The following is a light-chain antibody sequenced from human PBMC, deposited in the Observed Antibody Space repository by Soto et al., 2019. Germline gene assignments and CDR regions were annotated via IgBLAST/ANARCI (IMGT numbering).Light chain of an antibody. Sequence: EIVLTQSPGTLSLSPGERATLSCRASQSVSNNYLAWYQRKPGQAPRRLIYGASTRATGIPDRFSGSGSGTDFTLTIGRLEPEDFAVYYCQQYGSSPITFGQGTRLEIK. J-gene: IGKJ5*01. CDR1: QSVSNNY. CDR2: GAS. V-gene: IGKV3-20*01. CDR3: QQYGSSPIT.